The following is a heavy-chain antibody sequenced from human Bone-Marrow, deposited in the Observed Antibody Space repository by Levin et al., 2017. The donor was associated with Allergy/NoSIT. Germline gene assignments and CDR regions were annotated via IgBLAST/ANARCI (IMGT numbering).Heavy chain of an antibody. CDR1: GFTLSDAW. V-gene: IGHV3-15*04. CDR3: STAGGYGGSPWNFQH. D-gene: IGHD1-26*01. J-gene: IGHJ1*01. CDR2: IESNLAGATT. Sequence: GESLKISCAASGFTLSDAWMNWVRQAPGKGLEWVGRIESNLAGATTNYAAAVKGRFTISRDDSKNTLLLQMNSLKTEDTAVYYCSTAGGYGGSPWNFQHWGQGTLVTVSS.